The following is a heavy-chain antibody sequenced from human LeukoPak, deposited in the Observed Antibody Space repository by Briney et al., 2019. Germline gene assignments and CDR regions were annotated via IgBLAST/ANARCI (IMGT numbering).Heavy chain of an antibody. CDR1: GGSISSSNW. Sequence: ASGTLSLTCAVSGGSISSSNWWSWVRQPPGKGLEWIGYIYYSGSTNYNPSLKSRVTISVDTSKNQFSLKLSSVTAADTAVYYCARSDIVVVPAARFGRFDPWGQGTLVTVSS. CDR2: IYYSGST. V-gene: IGHV4-4*02. CDR3: ARSDIVVVPAARFGRFDP. J-gene: IGHJ5*02. D-gene: IGHD2-2*01.